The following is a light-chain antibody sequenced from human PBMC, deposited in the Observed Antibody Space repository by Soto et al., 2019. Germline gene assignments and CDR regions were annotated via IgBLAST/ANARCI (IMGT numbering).Light chain of an antibody. J-gene: IGLJ1*01. V-gene: IGLV2-11*01. CDR3: CSYAGSYSHV. CDR1: SSDVVNYTY. CDR2: DVI. Sequence: QSAITHPRSVSGTTGQSVTISRSGTSSDVVNYTYVSWNHQHPRKAPELIIDDVIKRPSGVQDRFSGAKSGNTASWAISGLQAEDEADYYCCSYAGSYSHVCGTGTKVTVL.